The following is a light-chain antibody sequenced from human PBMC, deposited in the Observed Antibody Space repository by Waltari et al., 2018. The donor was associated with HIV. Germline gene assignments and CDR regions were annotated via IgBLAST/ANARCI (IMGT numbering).Light chain of an antibody. CDR3: STWDDRLNGVV. CDR1: TPNIGSSN. CDR2: ADA. J-gene: IGLJ2*01. V-gene: IGLV1-44*01. Sequence: QSVLTQPPSASGTPGQRVTISCSGSTPNIGSSNVNWYQQFSRAAPKLIILADAQRRTGVPDRFCGSKSGASASLVISGLQSEDEADYYCSTWDDRLNGVVFGGGTRLTVV.